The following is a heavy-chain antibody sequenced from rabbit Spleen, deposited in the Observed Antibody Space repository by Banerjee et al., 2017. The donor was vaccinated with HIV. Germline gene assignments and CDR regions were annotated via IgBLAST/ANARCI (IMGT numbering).Heavy chain of an antibody. CDR2: IDTGDSGFT. Sequence: QEQLVESGGGLVQPGGSLTLACKASGVSFTSNYYMCWVRQAPGKGLEWIACIDTGDSGFTYFASWAKGRFTISITSSTTVTLQVTSLTAADTATYFCARDSGTSFSSYGMDLWGPGTLVTVS. CDR1: GVSFTSNYY. J-gene: IGHJ6*01. D-gene: IGHD8-1*01. V-gene: IGHV1S45*01. CDR3: ARDSGTSFSSYGMDL.